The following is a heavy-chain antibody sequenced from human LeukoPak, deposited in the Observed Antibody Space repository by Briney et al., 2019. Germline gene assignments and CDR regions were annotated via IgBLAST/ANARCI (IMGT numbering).Heavy chain of an antibody. CDR3: AKDRWEITIGDAFGF. Sequence: GVSLRLSCAASGFTFRNYAMSWVRQARGKGLEWVSTIGISAGSTYYADAVKGRFTISRDNSKKTVILQMNRLRVEDTAVYYCAKDRWEITIGDAFGFWGQGTKVAVSS. CDR1: GFTFRNYA. J-gene: IGHJ3*01. D-gene: IGHD3-3*01. CDR2: IGISAGST. V-gene: IGHV3-23*01.